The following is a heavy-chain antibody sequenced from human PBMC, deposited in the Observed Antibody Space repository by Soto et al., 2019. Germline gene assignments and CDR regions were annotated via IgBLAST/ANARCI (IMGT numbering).Heavy chain of an antibody. Sequence: PGGSLRLSCAASGFTFSSYGMHWVRQAPGKGLEWVAVISYDGSNKYYADSVKGRFTISRDNSKNTLYLQMNSLRAEDTAVYYCATRSSGSLTYWGQGTLVTVSS. CDR1: GFTFSSYG. V-gene: IGHV3-30*03. CDR3: ATRSSGSLTY. D-gene: IGHD1-26*01. CDR2: ISYDGSNK. J-gene: IGHJ4*02.